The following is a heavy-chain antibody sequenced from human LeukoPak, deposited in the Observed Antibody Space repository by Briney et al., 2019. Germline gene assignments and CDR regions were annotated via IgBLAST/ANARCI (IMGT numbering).Heavy chain of an antibody. CDR2: ISSSSSTI. CDR3: ARSFGYYYDSSGQFDY. J-gene: IGHJ4*02. CDR1: GSTFSSYS. V-gene: IGHV3-48*02. D-gene: IGHD3-22*01. Sequence: GGSLRLSCAASGSTFSSYSMNWVRQAPGKGLEWVSYISSSSSTIYYADSVKGRFTISRDNAKNSLYLQMNSLRDEVTAVYYCARSFGYYYDSSGQFDYWGQGTLVTVSS.